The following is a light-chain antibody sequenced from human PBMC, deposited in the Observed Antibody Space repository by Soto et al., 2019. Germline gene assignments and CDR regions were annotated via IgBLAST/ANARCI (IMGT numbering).Light chain of an antibody. V-gene: IGLV2-18*02. Sequence: QSALTQPPSVSGSPGQSVTISCTGTSSDLGSYNRVSWYQQPPGTAPKLKIYEVSNRPSGVPDRFSGSKSGTTASLTISGLQAEDEADYYCSSYASNSTYVFGIGTKVTVL. J-gene: IGLJ1*01. CDR3: SSYASNSTYV. CDR2: EVS. CDR1: SSDLGSYNR.